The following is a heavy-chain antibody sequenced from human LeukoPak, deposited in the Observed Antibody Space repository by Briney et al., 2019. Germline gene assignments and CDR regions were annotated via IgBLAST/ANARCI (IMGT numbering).Heavy chain of an antibody. Sequence: GGSLRLSCAASGFSFSGYGMHWVRRAPGKGLEWGAVVSYDGTYKYYADSVKGRFTISRDKSKNKLYLQMSSLRAEDTAVYYCAKDQQWLDPSYYYGMDVWGQGTTVTVSS. V-gene: IGHV3-30*18. CDR2: VSYDGTYK. CDR1: GFSFSGYG. J-gene: IGHJ6*02. D-gene: IGHD6-19*01. CDR3: AKDQQWLDPSYYYGMDV.